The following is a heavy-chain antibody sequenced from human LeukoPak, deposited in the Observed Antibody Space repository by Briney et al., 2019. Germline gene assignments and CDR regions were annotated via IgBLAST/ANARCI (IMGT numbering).Heavy chain of an antibody. CDR3: ARDSSSIIGTTLHFDY. CDR1: GYSFISYG. CDR2: ISAYNGNT. Sequence: ASVRVSCKASGYSFISYGISWVRQAPGQELEWMGWISAYNGNTKCEQKFQGRVTMTTDTSTSTAYMELRSLRSDDTAVYYCARDSSSIIGTTLHFDYWGQGTLVTVSS. V-gene: IGHV1-18*04. D-gene: IGHD1-7*01. J-gene: IGHJ4*02.